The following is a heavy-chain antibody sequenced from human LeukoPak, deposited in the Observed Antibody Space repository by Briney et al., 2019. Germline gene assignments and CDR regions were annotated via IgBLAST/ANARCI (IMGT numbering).Heavy chain of an antibody. J-gene: IGHJ3*02. D-gene: IGHD5-12*01. CDR2: IAYSGDT. V-gene: IGHV3-23*01. Sequence: GGSLRLSCTASELTFNKYPMNWVRQAPGKGLEWISTIAYSGDTHYRDSVKGRFTISRDNSKNTVYLQMNSLRAEDTAVYYCAKGYSGYDYAFHIWGQGTMVTVSS. CDR1: ELTFNKYP. CDR3: AKGYSGYDYAFHI.